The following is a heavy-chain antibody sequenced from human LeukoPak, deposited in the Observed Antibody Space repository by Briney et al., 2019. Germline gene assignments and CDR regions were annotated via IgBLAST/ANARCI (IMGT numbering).Heavy chain of an antibody. D-gene: IGHD1-1*01. CDR3: ARGKRYRQYYFDY. V-gene: IGHV4-59*12. CDR1: GGSISNYY. Sequence: PSETLSLTCTVSGGSISNYYWNWIRQPPGKGLEWIGYIYYSGTTNYNPSLKSRVSMSVDTSKNQFSLKLSSVTAADTAVYYCARGKRYRQYYFDYWGQGTLVTVSS. J-gene: IGHJ4*02. CDR2: IYYSGTT.